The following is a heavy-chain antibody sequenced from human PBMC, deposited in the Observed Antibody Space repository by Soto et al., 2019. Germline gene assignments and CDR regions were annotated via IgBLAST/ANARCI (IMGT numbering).Heavy chain of an antibody. CDR1: GGTFSSYA. J-gene: IGHJ5*02. CDR3: ARDRQGYSSSWNPNWFDP. D-gene: IGHD6-13*01. CDR2: IIPIFGTA. Sequence: GASVKVSCKASGGTFSSYAISWVRQAPGQGLEWMGGIIPIFGTANYAQKFQGRVTITADESTSTAYMELSSLRSEDTAVYYCARDRQGYSSSWNPNWFDPWGQGTLVTVSS. V-gene: IGHV1-69*13.